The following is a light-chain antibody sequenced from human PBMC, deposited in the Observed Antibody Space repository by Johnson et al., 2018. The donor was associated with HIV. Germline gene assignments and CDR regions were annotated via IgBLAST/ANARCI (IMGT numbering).Light chain of an antibody. CDR3: ATWDSSLSVYV. CDR2: ENS. Sequence: QSVLTQSPSVSAAPGQKVTISCSGSSSKIGNKYVSWYQQFPGTAPKVLIYENSKRPSGIPDRFSGSTSGTSATLVITGLQTGDEADYHCATWDSSLSVYVFGTGTKVTVL. CDR1: SSKIGNKY. J-gene: IGLJ1*01. V-gene: IGLV1-51*01.